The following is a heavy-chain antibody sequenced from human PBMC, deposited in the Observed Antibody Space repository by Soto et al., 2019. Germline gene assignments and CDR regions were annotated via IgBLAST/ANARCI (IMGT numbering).Heavy chain of an antibody. D-gene: IGHD1-1*01. V-gene: IGHV3-23*01. Sequence: EVQLLESGGDLVQPGGSLRLSCAASGFTFSNFALTWVRRAPGKGLEWVSAISGNGVSTYYADSVKGRFTISRDASKNTLYLQVSSLRAEDTAVYYCARGSARGATTYWGQGTLVTVSS. J-gene: IGHJ4*02. CDR1: GFTFSNFA. CDR3: ARGSARGATTY. CDR2: ISGNGVST.